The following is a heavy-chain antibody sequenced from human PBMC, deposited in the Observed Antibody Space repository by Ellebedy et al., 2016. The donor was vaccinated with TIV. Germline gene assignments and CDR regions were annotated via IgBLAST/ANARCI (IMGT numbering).Heavy chain of an antibody. Sequence: SETLSLXXSVSGASITVDHWLSWVRQPPGKGLEWIGEIYLTGRSHYSSSLKGRVTISVDTSKNQFSLKLSSVTAADTAVYYCASWYYYGAGSYKAFDYWGQGTLLTVSS. D-gene: IGHD3-10*01. V-gene: IGHV4-4*02. CDR1: GASITVDHW. CDR2: IYLTGRS. CDR3: ASWYYYGAGSYKAFDY. J-gene: IGHJ4*02.